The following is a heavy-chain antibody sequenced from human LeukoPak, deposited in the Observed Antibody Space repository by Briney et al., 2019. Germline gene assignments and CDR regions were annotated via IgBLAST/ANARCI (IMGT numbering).Heavy chain of an antibody. CDR3: ARVLHAPYLIDS. D-gene: IGHD2-8*01. V-gene: IGHV4-38-2*02. CDR2: VFRLQTVRT. Sequence: SETLSLTCTVSDSSITSTYYWAWFRQPPGKGLEWIATVFRLQTVRTFNNPSLESRVTVSLDPSQNQYSLNLTSVTAADTALYFCARVLHAPYLIDSWGQGTLVTVSS. CDR1: DSSITSTYY. J-gene: IGHJ4*02.